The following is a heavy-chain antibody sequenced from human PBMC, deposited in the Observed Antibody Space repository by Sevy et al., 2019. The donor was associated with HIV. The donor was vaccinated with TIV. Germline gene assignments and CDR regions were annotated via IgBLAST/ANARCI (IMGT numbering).Heavy chain of an antibody. CDR2: ISYIGST. CDR1: GGSVSSGSYY. J-gene: IGHJ4*02. Sequence: SETLSLTCSVSGGSVSSGSYYWSWIRQPPGKGLGGIGYISYIGSTNSNPSLKSRVTISVDTSKNQLSLRLSSVTAADTAVYYCVRDRIAAAGGYFDYWGQGTLVTVSS. CDR3: VRDRIAAAGGYFDY. V-gene: IGHV4-61*01. D-gene: IGHD6-13*01.